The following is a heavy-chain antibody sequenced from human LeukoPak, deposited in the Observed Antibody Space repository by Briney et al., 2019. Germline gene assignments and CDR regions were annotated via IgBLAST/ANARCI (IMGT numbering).Heavy chain of an antibody. CDR1: EFSVGSNY. Sequence: GGSLRLSCAASEFSVGSNYMTWVRQAPGKGLEWVSLIYSGGSTYYADSVKGRFTISRDNSKNTLYLQMNSLRAEDTAVYYCARDRGSLEYDYWGQRTLVTVSS. V-gene: IGHV3-66*01. D-gene: IGHD1-26*01. CDR3: ARDRGSLEYDY. J-gene: IGHJ4*02. CDR2: IYSGGST.